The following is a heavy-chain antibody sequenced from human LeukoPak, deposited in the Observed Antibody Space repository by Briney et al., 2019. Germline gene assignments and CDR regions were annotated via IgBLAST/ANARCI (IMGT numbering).Heavy chain of an antibody. Sequence: SGTLSLTCTVSGGSISSYYWSWIRQPAGKGLEWIGRIYTSGSTNYNPSLKSRVTMSVDTSKNQFSLKLSSVTAADTAVYYCARENYDILTGYYTFDYWGQGTLVTVSS. J-gene: IGHJ4*02. CDR3: ARENYDILTGYYTFDY. V-gene: IGHV4-4*07. CDR2: IYTSGST. CDR1: GGSISSYY. D-gene: IGHD3-9*01.